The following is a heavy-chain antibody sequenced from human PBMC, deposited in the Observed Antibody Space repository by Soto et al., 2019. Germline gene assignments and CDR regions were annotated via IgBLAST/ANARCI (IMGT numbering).Heavy chain of an antibody. V-gene: IGHV3-11*06. D-gene: IGHD6-25*01. CDR3: ARNSSGVYGMDV. CDR2: ISSSSSYT. Sequence: GGSLRLSCAASGFTFSDYYMSWIRQAPGKGLEWVSYISSSSSYTNYADSVKGRFTISRDNAKNSLYPQMNSLRAEDTAVYYCARNSSGVYGMDVWGQGTTVTVSS. J-gene: IGHJ6*02. CDR1: GFTFSDYY.